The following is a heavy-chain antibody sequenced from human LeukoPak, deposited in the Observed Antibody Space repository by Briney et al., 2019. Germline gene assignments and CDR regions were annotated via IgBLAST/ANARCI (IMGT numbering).Heavy chain of an antibody. D-gene: IGHD6-19*01. V-gene: IGHV3-30*04. CDR3: AGDPTLSGWYYFDY. CDR1: GFSFSSYA. CDR2: ISYDGSNK. Sequence: PGGSLRLSCAASGFSFSSYALHWVRQAPGKGLEWVAVISYDGSNKYYADSVKGRFTISRDNSKNTLYLQMNSLRAEDTAVYYCAGDPTLSGWYYFDYWGQGTLVTVSS. J-gene: IGHJ4*02.